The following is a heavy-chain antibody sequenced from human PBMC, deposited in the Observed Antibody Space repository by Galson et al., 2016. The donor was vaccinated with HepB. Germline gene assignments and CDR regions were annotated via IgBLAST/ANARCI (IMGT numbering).Heavy chain of an antibody. D-gene: IGHD2-21*02. CDR2: ISYDGKKK. CDR1: GFAFNTYA. CDR3: ARGAGTVMTVIYFDY. Sequence: SLRLSCATSGFAFNTYAMNWVRQAPGKGLEWVAVISYDGKKKYIADSLKGRFTISRDNSKSTVYLQMNSLRAEDTAVYYCARGAGTVMTVIYFDYWGQGAPVTVSS. V-gene: IGHV3-30*03. J-gene: IGHJ4*02.